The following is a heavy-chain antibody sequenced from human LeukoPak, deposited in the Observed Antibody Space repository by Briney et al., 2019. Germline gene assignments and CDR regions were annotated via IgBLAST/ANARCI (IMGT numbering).Heavy chain of an antibody. CDR2: VYYSGDS. Sequence: SETLSLTCSVSGGSTSGFYWSWIRQPPGKGLEWVGYVYYSGDSNYNPSLKSRVSMSLDTSKNQVSLRLSSVTAADTAVYYCARHPFSTPFDYWGWGTLVTVSS. V-gene: IGHV4-59*08. D-gene: IGHD2/OR15-2a*01. CDR3: ARHPFSTPFDY. J-gene: IGHJ4*02. CDR1: GGSTSGFY.